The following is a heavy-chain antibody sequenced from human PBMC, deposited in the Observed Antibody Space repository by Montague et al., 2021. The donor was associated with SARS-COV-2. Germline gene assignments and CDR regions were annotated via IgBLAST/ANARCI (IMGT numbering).Heavy chain of an antibody. D-gene: IGHD4-17*01. CDR2: IYYGGST. J-gene: IGHJ4*02. CDR3: AREPDYGDCFDY. Sequence: SETLSLTCTVSGGSISSYYWSWIRQPPGKGLEWIGYIYYGGSTNYNPSLKSRVTISVDTSKNQFSLKLSSVTAADTAVYYCAREPDYGDCFDYWGQGTLVTVSS. CDR1: GGSISSYY. V-gene: IGHV4-59*01.